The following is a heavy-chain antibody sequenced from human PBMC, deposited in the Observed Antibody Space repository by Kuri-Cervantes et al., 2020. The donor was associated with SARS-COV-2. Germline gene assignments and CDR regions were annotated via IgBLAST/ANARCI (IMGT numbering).Heavy chain of an antibody. Sequence: ASVKVSCKASGYTFTSYDINWVRQATGQGLEWMGWMNPNSGNTGYAQKFQGRVTITRNTSISTAYMELSSLRSEDTAVYYCARERPSVVVPAAIFQDPYYYYYMDVWGKGTTVTVSS. CDR1: GYTFTSYD. CDR2: MNPNSGNT. V-gene: IGHV1-8*03. CDR3: ARERPSVVVPAAIFQDPYYYYYMDV. D-gene: IGHD2-2*02. J-gene: IGHJ6*03.